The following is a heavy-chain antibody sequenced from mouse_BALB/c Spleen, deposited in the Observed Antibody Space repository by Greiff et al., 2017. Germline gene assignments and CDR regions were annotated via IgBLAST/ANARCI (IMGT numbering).Heavy chain of an antibody. J-gene: IGHJ2*01. Sequence: LQQPGSELVRPGASVKLSCKASGYTFTSYWMHWVKQRPGQGLEWIGNIYPGSGSTNYDEKFKSKATLTVDTSSSTAYMQLSSLTSEDSAVYYCTRNGNYIYYFDYWGQGTTLTVSS. CDR3: TRNGNYIYYFDY. V-gene: IGHV1S22*01. D-gene: IGHD2-1*01. CDR2: IYPGSGST. CDR1: GYTFTSYW.